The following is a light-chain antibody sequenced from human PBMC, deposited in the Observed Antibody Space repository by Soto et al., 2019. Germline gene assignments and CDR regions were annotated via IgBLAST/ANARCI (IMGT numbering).Light chain of an antibody. V-gene: IGKV1-33*01. CDR2: GAS. J-gene: IGKJ1*01. CDR1: QDISHY. Sequence: DIQLTQSPSSLSASVGDRVTITCQASQDISHYLNWYQQKPGKAPKLLIYGASNLETGVPLRFSGRLSGSDLTFTISSLQPEDIAAYYCQQYDNLPRTFGQGTKVEIK. CDR3: QQYDNLPRT.